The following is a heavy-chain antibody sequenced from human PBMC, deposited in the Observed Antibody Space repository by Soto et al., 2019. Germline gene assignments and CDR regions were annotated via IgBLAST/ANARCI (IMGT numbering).Heavy chain of an antibody. CDR1: GYTFTNYW. Sequence: GESLKISCKGSGYTFTNYWIGWVRQMPGKGLEWMGIIYPGDSDTKYNPSFRGQVTISADKSITTTYLQWSSLKASDTAIYYCAASIFYYGMDVWGQGTTVTVSS. V-gene: IGHV5-51*01. CDR2: IYPGDSDT. CDR3: AASIFYYGMDV. J-gene: IGHJ6*02.